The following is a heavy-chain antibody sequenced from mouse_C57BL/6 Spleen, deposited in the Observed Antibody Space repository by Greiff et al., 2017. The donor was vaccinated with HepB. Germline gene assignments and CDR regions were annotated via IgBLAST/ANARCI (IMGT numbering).Heavy chain of an antibody. V-gene: IGHV1-81*01. D-gene: IGHD1-1*01. J-gene: IGHJ2*01. CDR1: GYTFTSYG. CDR3: ARDITTVVAYYFDY. CDR2: IYPRSGNT. Sequence: VKLMESGAELARPGASVKLSCKASGYTFTSYGISWVKQRTGQGLEWIGEIYPRSGNTYYNEKFKGKATLTADKSSSTAYMELRSLTSEDSAVYFCARDITTVVAYYFDYWGQGTTLTVSS.